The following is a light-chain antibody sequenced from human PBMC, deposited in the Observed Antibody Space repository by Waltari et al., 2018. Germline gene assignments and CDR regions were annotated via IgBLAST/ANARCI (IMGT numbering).Light chain of an antibody. J-gene: IGKJ5*01. CDR3: QQYGSSPLT. V-gene: IGKV3-20*01. CDR2: GAF. Sequence: EIVLTQSPGTLFLSPGESATLSCRASQRVSNNPLAWYQQSPGQAPSLVIFGAFARATAIPDRFSGTGSGTDFTLTISRLEPEDFAMYYCQQYGSSPLTFGQGTRLEIK. CDR1: QRVSNNP.